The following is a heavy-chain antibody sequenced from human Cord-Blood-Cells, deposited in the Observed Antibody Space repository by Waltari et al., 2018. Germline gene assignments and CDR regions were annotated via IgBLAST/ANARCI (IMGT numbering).Heavy chain of an antibody. Sequence: QVQLVQSGAAVKKPGSSVKVSCKVSGGTFSTYAISWVRQAPGQGLEWMGGIIPIFGTANYAQKFQGRVTITADESTSTAYMELSSLRSEDTAVYYCARGVSSYSSSSFAFDIWGQGTMVTVSS. J-gene: IGHJ3*02. V-gene: IGHV1-69*12. CDR1: GGTFSTYA. CDR3: ARGVSSYSSSSFAFDI. D-gene: IGHD6-6*01. CDR2: IIPIFGTA.